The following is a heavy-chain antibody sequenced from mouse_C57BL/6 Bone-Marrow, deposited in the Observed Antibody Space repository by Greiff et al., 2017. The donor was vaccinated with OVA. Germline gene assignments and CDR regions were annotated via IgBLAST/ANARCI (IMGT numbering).Heavy chain of an antibody. V-gene: IGHV1-66*01. CDR3: AKGESYYGNYFDY. D-gene: IGHD2-1*01. Sequence: VKLLESGPELVKPGASVKISCKASGYSFTSYYIHWVKQRPGQGLEWIGWIYPGSGNTKYNEKFKGKATLTADTSSSTAYIQLSSLTSRDFAVYYCAKGESYYGNYFDYWGQGTTLTVSS. J-gene: IGHJ2*01. CDR2: IYPGSGNT. CDR1: GYSFTSYY.